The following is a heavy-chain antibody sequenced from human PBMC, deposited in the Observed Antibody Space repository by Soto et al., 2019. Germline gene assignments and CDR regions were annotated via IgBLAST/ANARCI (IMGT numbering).Heavy chain of an antibody. CDR1: GFTFSSYW. D-gene: IGHD6-19*01. CDR3: VREPSGGAYSYDY. CDR2: IKGDGGDR. V-gene: IGHV3-7*01. Sequence: EVQLVESGGGLVQPGGSLRLSCGASGFTFSSYWMTWVRQAPGKGLEWVANIKGDGGDRYHVDSVKGRFTISRDNARNSLYLQMNSLRAEDTAVYYCVREPSGGAYSYDYWGQGTLVTVSS. J-gene: IGHJ4*02.